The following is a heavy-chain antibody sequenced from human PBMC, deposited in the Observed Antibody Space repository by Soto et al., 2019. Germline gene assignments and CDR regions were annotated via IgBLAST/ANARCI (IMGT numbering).Heavy chain of an antibody. J-gene: IGHJ4*02. CDR3: ARQTTNYDFWSGPYYFDY. Sequence: PGESLKISCKGSGYSFTSYWIGWVRQMPGKGLEWMGIIYPGDSDTRYSPSFQGQVTISADKSISTAYLQWSSLKASDTAMYYCARQTTNYDFWSGPYYFDYWGQGTLVTVSS. D-gene: IGHD3-3*01. CDR1: GYSFTSYW. CDR2: IYPGDSDT. V-gene: IGHV5-51*01.